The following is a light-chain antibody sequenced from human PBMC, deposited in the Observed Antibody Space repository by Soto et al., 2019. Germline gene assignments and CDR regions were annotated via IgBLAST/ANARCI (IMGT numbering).Light chain of an antibody. CDR1: NIVTKS. J-gene: IGLJ1*01. Sequence: YELTQPPSVSVAPGQTARITCGGNNIVTKSVHWYQQKPGQAPVVVVYDDSDRPSGIPERFSGSNSGNTATLTISRVEAGDEADYYCQVWDSGSDHYVFGTGTKVTVL. CDR2: DDS. V-gene: IGLV3-21*02. CDR3: QVWDSGSDHYV.